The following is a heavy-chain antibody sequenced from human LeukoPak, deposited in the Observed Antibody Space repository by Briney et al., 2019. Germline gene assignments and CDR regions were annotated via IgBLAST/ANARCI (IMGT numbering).Heavy chain of an antibody. CDR2: IYYSGST. CDR1: GGSISSYY. Sequence: SETLSLTCTVSGGSISSYYWSWIRQPPGKELEWIGYIYYSGSTNYNPSLKSRVTISVDTSKDQFSLKLSSVTAADTAVYYCARMQMTTVTTVYYYYGMDVWGQGTTVTVSS. CDR3: ARMQMTTVTTVYYYYGMDV. J-gene: IGHJ6*02. V-gene: IGHV4-59*01. D-gene: IGHD4-17*01.